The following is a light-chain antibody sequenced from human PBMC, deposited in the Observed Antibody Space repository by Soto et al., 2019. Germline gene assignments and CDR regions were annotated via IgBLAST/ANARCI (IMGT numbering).Light chain of an antibody. Sequence: QSALTQPHSVSGSPGQSGTISCTGTSSDVVRYNYVSWYQQHPGKAPQLIIYDVTERPSGVPDRFSGSKSGNTASLTISGLQTEDEADYYCCSYTGSYSYVFGIGTKVTVL. CDR3: CSYTGSYSYV. V-gene: IGLV2-11*01. CDR2: DVT. CDR1: SSDVVRYNY. J-gene: IGLJ1*01.